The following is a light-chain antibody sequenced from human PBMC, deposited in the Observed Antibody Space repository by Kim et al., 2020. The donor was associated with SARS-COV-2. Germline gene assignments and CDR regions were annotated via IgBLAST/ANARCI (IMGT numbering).Light chain of an antibody. CDR1: QSVSSSY. J-gene: IGKJ2*01. Sequence: LSPGERATLSCRASQSVSSSYLAWYQQKPGQAPRILIYGASSRATGIPDRFSGSGSGTDFTLTISRLEPEDFAVYYCQQYGSSLYTFGQGTKLEI. V-gene: IGKV3-20*01. CDR3: QQYGSSLYT. CDR2: GAS.